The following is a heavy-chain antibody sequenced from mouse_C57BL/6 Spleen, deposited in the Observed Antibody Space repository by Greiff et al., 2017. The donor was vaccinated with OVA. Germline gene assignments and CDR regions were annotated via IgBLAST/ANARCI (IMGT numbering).Heavy chain of an antibody. CDR2: ISYDGSN. CDR1: GYSITSGYY. CDR3: SRVDSNWYFDV. J-gene: IGHJ1*03. Sequence: VQLKESGPGLVKPSQSLSLTCSVTGYSITSGYYWNWIRQFPGNKLEWMGYISYDGSNNYNPSLKNRISITRDTSKNQFFLKLNSVTTEDTATYYCSRVDSNWYFDVWGTGTTVTVSS. D-gene: IGHD2-5*01. V-gene: IGHV3-6*01.